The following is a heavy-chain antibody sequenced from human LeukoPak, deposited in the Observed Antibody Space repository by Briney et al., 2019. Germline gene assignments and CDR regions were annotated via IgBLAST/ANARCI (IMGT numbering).Heavy chain of an antibody. Sequence: GGSLRLSCAASGFTFTSYSKNWVRQAPGKGLEWVSTISGGGGSTYYADSVKGRFTISRDNSKNTLYLQVNSLRAEDTAVYYCAKGGKWDVTPFDYWGQGTLVTVSS. V-gene: IGHV3-23*01. CDR1: GFTFTSYS. J-gene: IGHJ4*02. CDR2: ISGGGGST. D-gene: IGHD1-26*01. CDR3: AKGGKWDVTPFDY.